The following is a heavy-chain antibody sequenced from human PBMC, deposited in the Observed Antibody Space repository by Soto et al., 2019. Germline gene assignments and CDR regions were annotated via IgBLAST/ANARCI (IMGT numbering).Heavy chain of an antibody. CDR3: ARGMADYDFWSEKNYSYYMDV. J-gene: IGHJ6*03. CDR1: GGSIRGYY. Sequence: SETLSLTYTVSGGSIRGYYWSWIQQPPGKGLEWIGYIYYSGSTNYNPSLKSRVTISVDTSKNQFSLKLSSVTAADTAVYYCARGMADYDFWSEKNYSYYMDVWGKGTTVTVSS. V-gene: IGHV4-59*01. CDR2: IYYSGST. D-gene: IGHD3-3*01.